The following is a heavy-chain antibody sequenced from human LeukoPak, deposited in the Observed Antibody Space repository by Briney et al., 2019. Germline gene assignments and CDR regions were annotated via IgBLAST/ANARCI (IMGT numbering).Heavy chain of an antibody. Sequence: SETLSLTCNVSGGSINSYYWSWIRQPPGKGLEWIGYIYYSGSTNYNPSLKSRVTISVVTSKNQFSLRLRSVTAADTAVYYCARRSGTLWGSFDIWGQGTVVTVSS. D-gene: IGHD1-1*01. CDR2: IYYSGST. J-gene: IGHJ3*02. V-gene: IGHV4-59*01. CDR1: GGSINSYY. CDR3: ARRSGTLWGSFDI.